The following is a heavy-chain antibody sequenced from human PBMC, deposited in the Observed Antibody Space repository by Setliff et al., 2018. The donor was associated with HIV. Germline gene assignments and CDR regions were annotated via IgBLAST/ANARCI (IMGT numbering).Heavy chain of an antibody. V-gene: IGHV3-30*12. Sequence: GGSLRLSCAASGFTFSNSGMHWVRQAPGKGLEWVAFISSDGSSKSYTDSVKGRFAISRDNSKNTLYLQMNNLRVEDTAIYYCATSIEGAFHYWGQGTLVTVSS. CDR2: ISSDGSSK. D-gene: IGHD1-26*01. CDR3: ATSIEGAFHY. J-gene: IGHJ4*02. CDR1: GFTFSNSG.